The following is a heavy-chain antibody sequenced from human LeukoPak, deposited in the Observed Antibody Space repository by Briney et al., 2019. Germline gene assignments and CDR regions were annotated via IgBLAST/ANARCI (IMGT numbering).Heavy chain of an antibody. CDR1: GGFISSYY. CDR2: IYYSGST. CDR3: ARWAHGSGSYSLQFDY. V-gene: IGHV4-59*08. D-gene: IGHD3-10*01. J-gene: IGHJ4*02. Sequence: PSETLSLTCTVSGGFISSYYWSWIRQPPGKGLEWIGYIYYSGSTNYNPSLKSRVTISVDTSKNQFSLKLSSVTAADTAVYYCARWAHGSGSYSLQFDYWGQGTLVTVSS.